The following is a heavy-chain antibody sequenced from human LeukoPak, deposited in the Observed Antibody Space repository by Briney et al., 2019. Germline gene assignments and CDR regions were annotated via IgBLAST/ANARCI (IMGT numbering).Heavy chain of an antibody. CDR1: GFTFSSHG. J-gene: IGHJ4*02. D-gene: IGHD6-19*01. CDR3: ARLYNSGWADY. CDR2: IWYDGSQK. V-gene: IGHV3-33*08. Sequence: GGSLRLSCAASGFTFSSHGMYWVRQAPGKGLEWVALIWYDGSQKYYADSVKGRFTISRDNSKNTLSLQMDSLRPEDTAVYFCARLYNSGWADYWGQGTLVTVSS.